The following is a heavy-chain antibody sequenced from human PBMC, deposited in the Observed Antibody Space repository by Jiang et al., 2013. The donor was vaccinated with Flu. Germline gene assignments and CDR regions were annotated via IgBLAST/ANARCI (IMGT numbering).Heavy chain of an antibody. CDR3: VREMVRGVIITYWYFDY. D-gene: IGHD3-10*01. Sequence: TCAVYGGSFSGYYWSWIRQPQGRGVSGLGKSIIVEAPTTTRPLKSRVTISVDTSKNQFSLKLSSVTAADTAVYYCVREMVRGVIITYWYFDYWGQGTLVTVSS. J-gene: IGHJ4*02. CDR1: GGSFSGYY. CDR2: SIIVEAP. V-gene: IGHV4-34*01.